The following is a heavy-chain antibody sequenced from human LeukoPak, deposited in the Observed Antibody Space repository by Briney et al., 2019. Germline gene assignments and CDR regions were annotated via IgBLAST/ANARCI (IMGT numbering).Heavy chain of an antibody. D-gene: IGHD4-17*01. V-gene: IGHV4-59*01. CDR3: ARVVRTTVPDY. Sequence: PSETLSLTCTVSGGSISNCYWTWIRQPPGKGLEWIGYVYYNGNINYNPSLKSRVTISVDTSKNQFSLKLSAVTTADTAVYYCARVVRTTVPDYWGQGTLVTVSS. CDR1: GGSISNCY. J-gene: IGHJ4*02. CDR2: VYYNGNI.